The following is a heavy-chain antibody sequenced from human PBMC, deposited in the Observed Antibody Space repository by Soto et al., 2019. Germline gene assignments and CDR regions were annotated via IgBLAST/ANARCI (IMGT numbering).Heavy chain of an antibody. J-gene: IGHJ4*02. D-gene: IGHD3-3*01. CDR1: GFTFSSYG. CDR2: IWYDGSNK. V-gene: IGHV3-33*01. CDR3: ARDRYNYDFWSGYFDY. Sequence: QVQLVESGGGVVQPGRSLRLSCAASGFTFSSYGMHWVRQAPGKGLAGVAVIWYDGSNKYYADSVKGRLTISRDNSKNTRYLQMNSLRGEDTAVYYCARDRYNYDFWSGYFDYWGQETLVTVSS.